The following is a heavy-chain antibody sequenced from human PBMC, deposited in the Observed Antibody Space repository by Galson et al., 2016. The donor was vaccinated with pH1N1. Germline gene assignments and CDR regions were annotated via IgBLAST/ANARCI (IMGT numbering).Heavy chain of an antibody. J-gene: IGHJ4*02. V-gene: IGHV1-18*01. CDR3: AKGTLPGYYDY. CDR1: GYLFSTYG. CDR2: ISGYNGNT. D-gene: IGHD3-22*01. Sequence: SVKVSCKASGYLFSTYGINWVRKAPGQGPEWMGRISGYNGNTIYAQKFQARISMTIDKSTSTVYMDLRSLRFDDTAVYHCAKGTLPGYYDYWSQGTLVTVSS.